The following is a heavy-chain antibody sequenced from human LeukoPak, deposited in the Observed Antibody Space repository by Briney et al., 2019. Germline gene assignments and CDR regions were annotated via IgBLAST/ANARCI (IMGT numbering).Heavy chain of an antibody. CDR3: AKGGDDYYYYFYYGMDV. CDR2: ISGSGGST. Sequence: GGSLRLSCAASGFTFSSYAMSWVRQAPGKGLEWVSAISGSGGSTYYADSVKGRSTISRDNSKNTLYLQMNSLRAEDTAVYYCAKGGDDYYYYFYYGMDVWGQGTTVTVSS. J-gene: IGHJ6*02. V-gene: IGHV3-23*01. D-gene: IGHD1-26*01. CDR1: GFTFSSYA.